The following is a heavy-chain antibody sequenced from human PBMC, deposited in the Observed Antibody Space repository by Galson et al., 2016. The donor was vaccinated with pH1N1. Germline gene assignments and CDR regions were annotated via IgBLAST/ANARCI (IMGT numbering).Heavy chain of an antibody. CDR3: ARNMHLYCSSASCRVYYFDS. V-gene: IGHV1-69*06. Sequence: SVKVSCKASRDTFSSCVFNWVRQAPGHGLEWMGGIIPIFDTSDYAQKFQGRVTITADKSTSTAYMELNSLRSEDTAVYYCARNMHLYCSSASCRVYYFDSWGQGTLVTVSS. D-gene: IGHD2-2*01. CDR2: IIPIFDTS. J-gene: IGHJ4*02. CDR1: RDTFSSCV.